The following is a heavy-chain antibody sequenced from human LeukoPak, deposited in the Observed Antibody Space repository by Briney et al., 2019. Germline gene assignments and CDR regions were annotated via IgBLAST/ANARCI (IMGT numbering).Heavy chain of an antibody. CDR1: GFTFSSYA. CDR2: ISGSGGST. J-gene: IGHJ4*02. CDR3: AKRFCLLSSGSYPFDY. V-gene: IGHV3-23*01. Sequence: GGSLRLSCAASGFTFSSYAMSWVRQAPGKGLEWVSAISGSGGSTYYADSVKGRFTISRDNSKNTLYLQMNSLRAEDTAVYYCAKRFCLLSSGSYPFDYWGQGTLVTVSS. D-gene: IGHD3-10*01.